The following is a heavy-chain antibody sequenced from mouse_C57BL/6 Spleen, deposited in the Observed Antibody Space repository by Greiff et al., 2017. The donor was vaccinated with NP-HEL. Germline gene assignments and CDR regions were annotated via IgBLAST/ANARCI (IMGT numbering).Heavy chain of an antibody. CDR2: ISDGGSYT. CDR3: ARELGYFDV. Sequence: EVKLVESGGGLVKPGGSLKLSCAASGFTFSSYAMSWVRQTPEKRLEWVATISDGGSYTYYPDNVKGRFTISRDNAKNNLYLQMSHLKSEDTAMYYCARELGYFDVWGTGTTVTVSS. V-gene: IGHV5-4*01. CDR1: GFTFSSYA. J-gene: IGHJ1*03. D-gene: IGHD4-1*01.